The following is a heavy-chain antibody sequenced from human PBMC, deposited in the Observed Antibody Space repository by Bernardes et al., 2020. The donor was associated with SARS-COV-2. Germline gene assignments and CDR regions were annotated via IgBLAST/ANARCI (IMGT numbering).Heavy chain of an antibody. CDR1: GFTFSSYG. J-gene: IGHJ4*02. V-gene: IGHV3-33*01. Sequence: GGSLRLSCAASGFTFSSYGMHWVRQAPGKGLEWVAVIWYDGSNKYYADSVRGRFTISRDNSKNALYLQMNSLRAEDTAVYYCTRAGDYYQSYWGQGALVTVSS. CDR2: IWYDGSNK. D-gene: IGHD1-26*01. CDR3: TRAGDYYQSY.